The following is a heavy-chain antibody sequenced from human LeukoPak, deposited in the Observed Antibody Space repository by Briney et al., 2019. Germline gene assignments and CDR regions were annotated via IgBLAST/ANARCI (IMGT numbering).Heavy chain of an antibody. D-gene: IGHD5-24*01. V-gene: IGHV3-48*03. CDR2: ISSTGSTI. CDR1: GFTFSSYE. Sequence: GGSLRLSCAASGFTFSSYEVNWVRQAPGKGLEWVSYISSTGSTIYYADSVKGRFTISRDNAKYSLFLQMNTLRAEDTAVYYCARDASRDGYNDGAFDLWGQGTMVTVSS. CDR3: ARDASRDGYNDGAFDL. J-gene: IGHJ3*01.